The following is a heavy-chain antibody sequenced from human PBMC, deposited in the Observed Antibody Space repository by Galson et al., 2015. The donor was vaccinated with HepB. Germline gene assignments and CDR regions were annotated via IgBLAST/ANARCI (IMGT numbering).Heavy chain of an antibody. J-gene: IGHJ6*02. CDR1: GGTFSSYA. V-gene: IGHV1-69*13. CDR3: ARAPITMVRGVIRYYYGMDV. Sequence: SVKVSCKASGGTFSSYAISWVRQAPGQGLEWMGGIIPIFGTANYAQKFQGRVTITADESTSTAYMELSSLRSEDTAVYYCARAPITMVRGVIRYYYGMDVWGQGTTVTVSS. D-gene: IGHD3-10*01. CDR2: IIPIFGTA.